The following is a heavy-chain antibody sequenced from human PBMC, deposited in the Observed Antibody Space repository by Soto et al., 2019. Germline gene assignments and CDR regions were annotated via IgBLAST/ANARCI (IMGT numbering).Heavy chain of an antibody. CDR3: TLSYGDSYYYYYGMDV. CDR1: GFSFSRYT. Sequence: GESLKISCVGSGFSFSRYTFGWVRQVPGKGLEWMGVIHPGDSDTIYSPSFQGQVTISADKSISTAYLQWSSLKASDTAMYYCTLSYGDSYYYYYGMDVWGQGTTVTVSS. CDR2: IHPGDSDT. D-gene: IGHD4-17*01. V-gene: IGHV5-51*01. J-gene: IGHJ6*02.